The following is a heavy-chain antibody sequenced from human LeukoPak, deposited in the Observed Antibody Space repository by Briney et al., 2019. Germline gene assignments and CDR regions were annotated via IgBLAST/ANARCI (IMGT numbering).Heavy chain of an antibody. CDR3: ARVRGYYDSSESFDY. CDR2: IYYSGST. V-gene: IGHV4-59*01. CDR1: GGSISSYY. D-gene: IGHD3-22*01. Sequence: SETLSLTCTVSGGSISSYYWSWIRQPPGKGLEWIGYIYYSGSTNYNPSLKSRVTISVDTSKNQFSLKLSSVTAADTAVYYCARVRGYYDSSESFDYWGQGTLVTVSS. J-gene: IGHJ4*02.